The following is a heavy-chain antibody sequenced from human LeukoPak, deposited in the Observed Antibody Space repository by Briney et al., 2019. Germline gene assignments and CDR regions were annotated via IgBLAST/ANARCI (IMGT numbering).Heavy chain of an antibody. CDR1: EFTFSNYW. D-gene: IGHD1-26*01. CDR2: IHSDGGTT. V-gene: IGHV3-74*01. Sequence: PGGSLRLSCAASEFTFSNYWMHWVRQAPGKGLVWVSLIHSDGGTTNYADSVKGRFTISRDNAKNTLYLQMNSLRVEDTAVYYCARDTYSIAEWGQGTLVTVSS. CDR3: ARDTYSIAE. J-gene: IGHJ4*02.